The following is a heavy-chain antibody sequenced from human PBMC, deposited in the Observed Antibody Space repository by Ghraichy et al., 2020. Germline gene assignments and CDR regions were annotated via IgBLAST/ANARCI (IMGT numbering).Heavy chain of an antibody. CDR2: INPNSGGT. V-gene: IGHV1-2*02. Sequence: ASVKVSCKASGYTFTGYYLHWVRQAPGQGLEWMGWINPNSGGTNFAQKFQGRVTMTRDTSISTAYMELSRLRSDDTAVYFCTRDLCSSTSPYYYFYGVDVWGQGTTVTVSS. CDR1: GYTFTGYY. D-gene: IGHD2-2*01. CDR3: TRDLCSSTSPYYYFYGVDV. J-gene: IGHJ6*02.